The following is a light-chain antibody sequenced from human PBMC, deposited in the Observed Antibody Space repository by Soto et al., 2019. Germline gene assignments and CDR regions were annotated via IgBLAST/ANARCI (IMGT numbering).Light chain of an antibody. Sequence: EIVMTHSPATLSVSPWERATLSCRASQSVRTKLAWYQQKAGQAPRLLIYGASTRATGIPDRFSGSGSGTEFTLTISSLQSEDFAVYYCQQYNSWPPITLGQGTRLEI. J-gene: IGKJ5*01. V-gene: IGKV3-15*01. CDR1: QSVRTK. CDR3: QQYNSWPPIT. CDR2: GAS.